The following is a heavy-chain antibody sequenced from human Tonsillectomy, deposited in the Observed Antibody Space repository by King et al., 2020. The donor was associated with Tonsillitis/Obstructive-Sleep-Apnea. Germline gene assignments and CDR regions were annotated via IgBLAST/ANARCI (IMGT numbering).Heavy chain of an antibody. CDR2: INPNSGDT. D-gene: IGHD3-9*01. CDR1: GYTFTGYY. Sequence: QLVQSGAEVKKPGASVKVSCKASGYTFTGYYIHWVRQAPGQGLEWMGQINPNSGDTNYEQKFQGRVTMTRDTSISTVYMELSRLRSDDTAVYYCARGVLTGYYMGLGYWGQGTLVTVSS. V-gene: IGHV1-2*06. J-gene: IGHJ4*02. CDR3: ARGVLTGYYMGLGY.